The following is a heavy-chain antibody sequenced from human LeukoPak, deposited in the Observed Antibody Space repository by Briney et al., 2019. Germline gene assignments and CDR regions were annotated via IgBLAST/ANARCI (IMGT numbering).Heavy chain of an antibody. CDR2: ISYDGSNK. V-gene: IGHV3-30*03. J-gene: IGHJ4*02. CDR1: GFTFSSYG. Sequence: GGSLRLSCAASGFTFSSYGMHWVRQAPGKGLEWVAVISYDGSNKYYADSVKGRFTISRDNSKNSLYLQMNSLRAEDTAVYYCARDPVLGYFDYWGQGTLVTVSS. CDR3: ARDPVLGYFDY.